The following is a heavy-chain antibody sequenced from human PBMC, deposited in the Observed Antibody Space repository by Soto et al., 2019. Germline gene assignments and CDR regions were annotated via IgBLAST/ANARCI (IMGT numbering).Heavy chain of an antibody. CDR2: ISSGGSST. J-gene: IGHJ6*02. V-gene: IGHV3-11*01. CDR3: ARRGPLNNIVVVPDYFGLDV. D-gene: IGHD2-15*01. CDR1: GFSLRDYY. Sequence: QEQLVESGGGLVKPGGSLRLSCEVSGFSLRDYYMSWIRQAPGKGLEWVSYISSGGSSTFYTETVKGRFTISRDIAKISLHLQMNSLRVEDTAVYFCARRGPLNNIVVVPDYFGLDVWGQGTTVTVSS.